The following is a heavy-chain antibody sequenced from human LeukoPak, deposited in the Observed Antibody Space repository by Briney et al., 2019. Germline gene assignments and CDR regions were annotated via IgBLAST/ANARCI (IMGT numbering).Heavy chain of an antibody. D-gene: IGHD3-3*01. CDR2: ISAYNGNT. V-gene: IGHV1-18*01. CDR1: GYAFTSYG. CDR3: ARGPPMDDFWSGYYLRTHDAFDI. J-gene: IGHJ3*02. Sequence: ASVKVSCKASGYAFTSYGISWVRQAPGQGLEWMGWISAYNGNTNYAQKLQGRVTMTTDTSTSTAYMELRSLRSDDTAVYYCARGPPMDDFWSGYYLRTHDAFDIWGQGTMVTVSS.